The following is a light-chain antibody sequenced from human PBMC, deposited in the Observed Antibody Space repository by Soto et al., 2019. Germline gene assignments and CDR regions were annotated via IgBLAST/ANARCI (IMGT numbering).Light chain of an antibody. CDR1: QSVSSN. Sequence: EILMTQSPATLSLSPGEIATLSCRASQSVSSNLAWHQQKPGQAPRILMYDASTRATGIPARFSGSGSGTEFTLTISSLQSEDFAVYYCQQYHNWPITFGQGTRLEIK. CDR2: DAS. J-gene: IGKJ5*01. CDR3: QQYHNWPIT. V-gene: IGKV3-15*01.